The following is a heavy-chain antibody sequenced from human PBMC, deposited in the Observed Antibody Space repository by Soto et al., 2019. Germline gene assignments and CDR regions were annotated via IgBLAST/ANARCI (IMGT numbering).Heavy chain of an antibody. CDR1: VFTFSSYS. Sequence: GGSLRLSCAASVFTFSSYSMSLVRQAPGKGLECVSFTTIPTYGGTTEYAASVKGRFSISRDDSKSVAYLQMNSLQIEDTAINFCTRDGDYYGMDVWGQGTTVTVSS. V-gene: IGHV3-49*04. CDR2: TTIPTYGGTT. CDR3: TRDGDYYGMDV. J-gene: IGHJ6*02.